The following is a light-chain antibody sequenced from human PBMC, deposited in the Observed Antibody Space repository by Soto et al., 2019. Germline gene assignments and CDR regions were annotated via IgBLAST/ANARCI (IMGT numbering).Light chain of an antibody. V-gene: IGKV2-28*01. CDR2: LGS. CDR1: QSLLHDNGYNY. CDR3: MQALQPLWT. Sequence: DIVMTQSPLSLPVTPGEPASISCRSSQSLLHDNGYNYLDWYLQKPGQSPQLLIYLGSTRASGVPDRFSGSGSGTDFTLKISRVEAEDVGVYYCMQALQPLWTFGQGTKVEIK. J-gene: IGKJ1*01.